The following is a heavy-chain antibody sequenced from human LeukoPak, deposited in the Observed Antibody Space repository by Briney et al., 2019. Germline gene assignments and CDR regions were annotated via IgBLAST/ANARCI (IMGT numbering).Heavy chain of an antibody. CDR3: ARGPSPYYYDIHYVDY. CDR2: IKQDGSET. V-gene: IGHV3-7*03. J-gene: IGHJ4*02. CDR1: GFTFSSYW. Sequence: GGSLRLSCAASGFTFSSYWMSWVRQAPGKGLECVSNIKQDGSETYYVDSVKGRFTISRDNAKNSLYLQMHSLRAEETAVYYCARGPSPYYYDIHYVDYWGQGTLVTVSS. D-gene: IGHD3-22*01.